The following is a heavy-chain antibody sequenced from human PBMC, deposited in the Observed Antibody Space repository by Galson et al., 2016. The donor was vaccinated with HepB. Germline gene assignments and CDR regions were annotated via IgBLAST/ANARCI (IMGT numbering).Heavy chain of an antibody. D-gene: IGHD5-18*01. V-gene: IGHV3-53*01. CDR1: GFSVSSSY. Sequence: SLRLSCAAPGFSVSSSYMTWVRQTPGKGLEWVSIIYSGGSTYYADSVKGRFTISRDNSKNTLSLQLNGLRAEDTAMYYCARAMPSNRYGPLGYSWGQGTLVTVSS. CDR2: IYSGGST. J-gene: IGHJ4*02. CDR3: ARAMPSNRYGPLGYS.